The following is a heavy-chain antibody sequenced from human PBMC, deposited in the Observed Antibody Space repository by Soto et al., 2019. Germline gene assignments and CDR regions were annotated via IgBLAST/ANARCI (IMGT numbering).Heavy chain of an antibody. D-gene: IGHD1-7*01. J-gene: IGHJ4*02. CDR2: IYYSGST. CDR1: GGSISSYY. V-gene: IGHV4-59*08. Sequence: SETLSLTCTVSGGSISSYYWSWIRQPPGKGLEWIGYIYYSGSTNYNPSLKSRVTISVDTSKNQFSLKLSSVTAADTAVYYCASTRAGAQNWNFGKFDYWGQGTLVTVSS. CDR3: ASTRAGAQNWNFGKFDY.